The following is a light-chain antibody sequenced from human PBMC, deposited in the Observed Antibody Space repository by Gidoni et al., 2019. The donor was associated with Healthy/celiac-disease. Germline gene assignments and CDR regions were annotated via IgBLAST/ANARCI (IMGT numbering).Light chain of an antibody. V-gene: IGKV2-28*01. CDR3: MQALQTPT. CDR2: LGS. CDR1: QSLLHSNGYNY. J-gene: IGKJ2*01. Sequence: DIVLTQSPLPLPVTPGEPASISCRSSQSLLHSNGYNYLDWYLQKPGQSPQLLIYLGSNRASGVPDRFSGSGSGTEFTLKISRVEAEDVGVYYCMQALQTPTFXQXTKLEIK.